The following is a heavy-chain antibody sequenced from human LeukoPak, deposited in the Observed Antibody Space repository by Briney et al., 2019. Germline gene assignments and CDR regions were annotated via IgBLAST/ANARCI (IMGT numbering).Heavy chain of an antibody. D-gene: IGHD6-19*01. CDR3: AKAGKQWLQVDY. Sequence: RGSLRLSCAASGFTFSSYGMHWVRQAPGKGLEWVAFIRYDGSNKYYADSVKGRFTISRDNSKNTLYLQMNSLRAEDTAVYYCAKAGKQWLQVDYWGQGTLVTVSS. V-gene: IGHV3-30*02. CDR2: IRYDGSNK. CDR1: GFTFSSYG. J-gene: IGHJ4*02.